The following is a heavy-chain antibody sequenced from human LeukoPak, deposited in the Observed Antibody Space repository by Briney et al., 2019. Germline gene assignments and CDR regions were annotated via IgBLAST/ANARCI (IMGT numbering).Heavy chain of an antibody. CDR2: VSHDGTT. J-gene: IGHJ5*02. CDR3: ARLDCYDVVGCYNH. D-gene: IGHD3/OR15-3a*01. CDR1: GDSFTAYY. Sequence: PSETLSLTCSVSGDSFTAYYWNWVRQATGKGLEWVGYVSHDGTTNYTPSLRSRVVMSVDTANNTISLSLASVAAADTGVYYCARLDCYDVVGCYNHWGRGTPVTVS. V-gene: IGHV4-59*08.